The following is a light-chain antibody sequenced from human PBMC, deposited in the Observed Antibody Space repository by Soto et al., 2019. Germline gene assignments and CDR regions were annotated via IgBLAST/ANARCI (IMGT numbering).Light chain of an antibody. J-gene: IGKJ1*01. CDR3: QQYNYWPRT. V-gene: IGKV3-15*01. CDR1: QSVSSN. Sequence: EKMMTQSPATLSVSQGGRATVSCRASQSVSSNLAWYQQKPGQAPRLLIYGASTRATGIPARFSGSGSGTEFTLTISSLQSEDFAVYYCQQYNYWPRTFGQGTKVDIK. CDR2: GAS.